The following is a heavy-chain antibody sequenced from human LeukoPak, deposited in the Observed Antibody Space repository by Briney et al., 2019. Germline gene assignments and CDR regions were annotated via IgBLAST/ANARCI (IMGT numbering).Heavy chain of an antibody. CDR1: GFTFSSYG. Sequence: PGGSLRLSCAASGFTFSSYGMHWVRQAPGKGLEWVAFIRYDGSNKYYADSVKGRFTISRDNSKNTLYLQMNSLRADDTAVYYCARAGGDTAVVFDAFDIWGQGTMVTVSS. D-gene: IGHD5-18*01. CDR3: ARAGGDTAVVFDAFDI. J-gene: IGHJ3*02. CDR2: IRYDGSNK. V-gene: IGHV3-30*02.